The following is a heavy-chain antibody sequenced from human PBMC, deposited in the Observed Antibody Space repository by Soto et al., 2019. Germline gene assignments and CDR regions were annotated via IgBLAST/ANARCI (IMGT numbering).Heavy chain of an antibody. CDR1: GGSVSRVSYY. D-gene: IGHD3-3*01. CDR2: VYYSGST. CDR3: AASISIFGVVPF. J-gene: IGHJ4*02. V-gene: IGHV4-61*01. Sequence: SETLSLTCNVSGGSVSRVSYYWSWIRQSPGKGLEWIGYVYYSGSTNYNPSLKSRVTISVDTSKNQFSLKLRSVTAADTAVYYCAASISIFGVVPFWGQGTLVTVS.